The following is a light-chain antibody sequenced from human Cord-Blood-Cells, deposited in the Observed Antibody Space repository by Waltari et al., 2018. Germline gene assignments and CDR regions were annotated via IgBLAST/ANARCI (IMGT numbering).Light chain of an antibody. Sequence: EIVMTQSPATLSVSPGERATLSCRASQSVSSNLAWYQQKPGQAPRLLIYGASTRATGIPAGFSGSGSWTEFTLTIRSLQSEDFAVYYCQQYNNGPRTFGQGTKVEIK. CDR2: GAS. J-gene: IGKJ1*01. CDR1: QSVSSN. CDR3: QQYNNGPRT. V-gene: IGKV3-15*01.